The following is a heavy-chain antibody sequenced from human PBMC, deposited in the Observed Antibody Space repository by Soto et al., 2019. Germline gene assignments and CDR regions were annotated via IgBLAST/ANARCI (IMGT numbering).Heavy chain of an antibody. CDR3: ARQYGGYEYYFDN. V-gene: IGHV4-30-4*01. J-gene: IGHJ4*02. CDR1: GGSTISGDYY. D-gene: IGHD5-12*01. CDR2: IYHGGIT. Sequence: PSETLSLTCTVSGGSTISGDYYWSWIRQPPGKGLEWIGYIYHGGITDYNPSLKSRLNISSDTSKNQFSLRLGSVSAADTAIYYCARQYGGYEYYFDNWGQGTLVTVSS.